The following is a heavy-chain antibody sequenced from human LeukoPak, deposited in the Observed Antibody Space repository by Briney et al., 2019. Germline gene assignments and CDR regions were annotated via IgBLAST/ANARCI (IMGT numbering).Heavy chain of an antibody. J-gene: IGHJ4*02. CDR1: GFTCNNFE. Sequence: GGSLRLSCAVSGFTCNNFEMNWVRQAPGKGLEWLSYISSGGSAIYYADSVKGRFTISRDNAKNSLYLQMNSLRAEDTAVYYCARWIYGSGSKRYFDYWGQGTLVTVSS. D-gene: IGHD3-10*01. CDR2: ISSGGSAI. CDR3: ARWIYGSGSKRYFDY. V-gene: IGHV3-48*03.